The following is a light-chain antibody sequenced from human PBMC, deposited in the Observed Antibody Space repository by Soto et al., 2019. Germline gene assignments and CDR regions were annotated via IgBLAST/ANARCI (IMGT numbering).Light chain of an antibody. CDR3: QEYNSY. V-gene: IGKV1-5*03. J-gene: IGKJ4*01. CDR2: RAS. CDR1: QNIDNW. Sequence: QMTQSPRTLSASVGDRVTITCRASQNIDNWLAWYQHKPGKPPKLLIYRASSLETGVPSRFSGSGSGTEFSLTISNLQPDDSATYYCQEYNSYFGGGTKVEIK.